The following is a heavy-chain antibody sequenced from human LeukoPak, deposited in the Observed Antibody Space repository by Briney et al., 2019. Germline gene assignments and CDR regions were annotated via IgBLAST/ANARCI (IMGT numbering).Heavy chain of an antibody. CDR1: VFTFSSYC. Sequence: GGSLRLSCAASVFTFSSYCMHWVRQAPGKGLEWVAVIWYDGSNKYYADSVKGRFTISRDNSKNTLYLQMNSLRAEDTAVYYCARQGAAAGPNYFDYWGQGTLVTVSS. V-gene: IGHV3-33*01. CDR3: ARQGAAAGPNYFDY. D-gene: IGHD6-13*01. J-gene: IGHJ4*02. CDR2: IWYDGSNK.